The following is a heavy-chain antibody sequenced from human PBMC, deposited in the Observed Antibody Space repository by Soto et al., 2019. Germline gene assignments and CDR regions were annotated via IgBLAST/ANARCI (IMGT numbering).Heavy chain of an antibody. Sequence: GGSLRLSCAASGFTFSSYGMHWVRQAPGKGLEWVAVISYDGSNKYYADSVKGRFTISRDNSKNTLYLQMNSLRAEDTAVYYCAKGSFDYWGQGTLVTVSS. CDR2: ISYDGSNK. CDR3: AKGSFDY. V-gene: IGHV3-30*18. CDR1: GFTFSSYG. J-gene: IGHJ4*02.